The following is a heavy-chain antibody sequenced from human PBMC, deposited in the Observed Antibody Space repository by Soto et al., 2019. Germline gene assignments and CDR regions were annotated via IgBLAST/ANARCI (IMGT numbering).Heavy chain of an antibody. CDR1: GGSISSYY. CDR2: IYTSGST. J-gene: IGHJ5*02. D-gene: IGHD3-22*01. Sequence: PSETLSLTCTVSGGSISSYYWSWIRQPAGKGLEWIGRIYTSGSTNYNPSLKSRVTMSVDTSKNQFSLKLISVTAADTAVYYCARDRYYYDSSGYYLDWFDPWGQGTLVTVS. V-gene: IGHV4-4*07. CDR3: ARDRYYYDSSGYYLDWFDP.